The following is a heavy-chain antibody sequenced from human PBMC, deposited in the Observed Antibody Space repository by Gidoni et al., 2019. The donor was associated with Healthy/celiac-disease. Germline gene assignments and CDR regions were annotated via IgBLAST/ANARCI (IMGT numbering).Heavy chain of an antibody. V-gene: IGHV4-34*01. J-gene: IGHJ5*02. CDR2: INHSGST. D-gene: IGHD2-15*01. Sequence: QLQLQQWGAGLLKPSETLSLTCAVYVGSFSGYYWSWIRQPPGKGLEWIGEINHSGSTNYNPSLKSRVTISVDTSKNQFSLKLSSVTAADTAVYYCARGRGYCSGGSCGWFDPWGQGTLVTVSS. CDR3: ARGRGYCSGGSCGWFDP. CDR1: VGSFSGYY.